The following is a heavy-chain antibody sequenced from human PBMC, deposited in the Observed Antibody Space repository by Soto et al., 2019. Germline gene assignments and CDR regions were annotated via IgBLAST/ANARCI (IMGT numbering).Heavy chain of an antibody. V-gene: IGHV3-49*03. Sequence: GGSLRLSCTASGFTFGDYAMSWFRQAPGKGLEWVGFIRSKAYGGTTEYAASVKGRFTISRDDSKSIAYLQMNSLKTEDTAVYYCTRGRFDYGDYVSHFDYWGQGTLVTVSS. CDR3: TRGRFDYGDYVSHFDY. J-gene: IGHJ4*02. D-gene: IGHD4-17*01. CDR2: IRSKAYGGTT. CDR1: GFTFGDYA.